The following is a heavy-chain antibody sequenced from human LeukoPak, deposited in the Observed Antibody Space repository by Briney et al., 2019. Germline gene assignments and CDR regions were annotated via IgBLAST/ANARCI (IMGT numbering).Heavy chain of an antibody. D-gene: IGHD2-15*01. J-gene: IGHJ3*02. CDR1: GFTFSTSG. Sequence: PGGSPRLSCAASGFTFSTSGMSWVRQAPGKRLEWVAVIGDSGGYIYYADSVKGRFTISRDNSKNTLLLQMNSLSAEDTAVYYCARFSGSNFRSAFDIWGQGTMVTVSS. CDR2: IGDSGGYI. CDR3: ARFSGSNFRSAFDI. V-gene: IGHV3-23*01.